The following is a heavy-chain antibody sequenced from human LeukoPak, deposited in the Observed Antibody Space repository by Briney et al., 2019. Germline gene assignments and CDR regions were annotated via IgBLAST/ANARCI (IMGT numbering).Heavy chain of an antibody. CDR3: ARGSMGYYYYMDV. CDR2: INPNSGGT. V-gene: IGHV1-2*02. CDR1: GYTFTGYY. J-gene: IGHJ6*03. Sequence: ASVKVSCKASGYTFTGYYMHWVRQAPGQGLEWMGWINPNSGGTNYAQKFQGRVTMTRDASISTAYMELSSLRSDDTAVYYCARGSMGYYYYMDVWGKGTTVTVSS.